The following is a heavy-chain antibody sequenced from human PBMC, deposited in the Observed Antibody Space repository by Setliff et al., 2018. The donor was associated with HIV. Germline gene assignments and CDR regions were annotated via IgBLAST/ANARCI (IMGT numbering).Heavy chain of an antibody. CDR1: GDSIRGYY. J-gene: IGHJ4*02. Sequence: SETLSLTCTVSGDSIRGYYWSWIRQPPGKGLEWIGYIHHSGSSDYTPSLRSRVTMSVDTSKNQFSLKLSSVTAADTAVYYCARGYGAAGGGYWGQGTLVTVSS. D-gene: IGHD6-25*01. V-gene: IGHV4-59*08. CDR2: IHHSGSS. CDR3: ARGYGAAGGGY.